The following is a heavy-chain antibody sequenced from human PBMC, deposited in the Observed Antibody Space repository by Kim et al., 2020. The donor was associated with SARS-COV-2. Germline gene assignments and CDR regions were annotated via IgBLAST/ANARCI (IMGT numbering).Heavy chain of an antibody. CDR3: ARGNYHGMDV. Sequence: TIYADSVKGRFTISRDNAQNTLYLQMNSLRAEDTAVYYCARGNYHGMDVWGQGTTVTVSS. V-gene: IGHV3-74*01. CDR2: T. J-gene: IGHJ6*02.